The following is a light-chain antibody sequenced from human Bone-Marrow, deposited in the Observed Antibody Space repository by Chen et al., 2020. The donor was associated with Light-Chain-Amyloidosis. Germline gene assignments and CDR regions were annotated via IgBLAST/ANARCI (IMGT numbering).Light chain of an antibody. CDR2: GST. J-gene: IGKJ4*01. V-gene: IGKV3-20*01. Sequence: EIVLTQSPGTLSLSPGEGANLSCRASQTISSNYLTWYQQKFGQAPRLLIYGSTSRATGIPDRVTGSGFGTDFTLTINRLEPEDFAKYYWQQYGTSPLTFGGGNKVEIK. CDR3: QQYGTSPLT. CDR1: QTISSNY.